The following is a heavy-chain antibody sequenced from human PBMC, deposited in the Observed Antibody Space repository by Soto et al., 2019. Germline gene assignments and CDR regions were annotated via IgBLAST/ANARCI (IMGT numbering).Heavy chain of an antibody. Sequence: SETLSLTCTVSGGSISSYYWSWIRQPPGKGLEWIGYIYYSGSTNYNPSLKSRVTISVDTSKNQFSLKLSSVTAADTAVYYCARETLDITMVRGVIITSRWFDPWGQGTLVPSPQ. V-gene: IGHV4-59*01. CDR1: GGSISSYY. D-gene: IGHD3-10*01. J-gene: IGHJ5*02. CDR3: ARETLDITMVRGVIITSRWFDP. CDR2: IYYSGST.